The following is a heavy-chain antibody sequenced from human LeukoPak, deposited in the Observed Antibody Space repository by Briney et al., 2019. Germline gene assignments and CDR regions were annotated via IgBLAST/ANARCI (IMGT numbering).Heavy chain of an antibody. J-gene: IGHJ4*02. D-gene: IGHD3-10*01. CDR2: IYYSGST. CDR1: GGSISSYY. Sequence: SETLSLTCTVSGGSISSYYWSWIRQPPGKGLEWIGYIYYSGSTNYNPSLKSRVTISVDTSKNQFSLKLSSVTAADTAVYYCAASGGYGSYYFDYWGRGTLVTVSS. V-gene: IGHV4-59*01. CDR3: AASGGYGSYYFDY.